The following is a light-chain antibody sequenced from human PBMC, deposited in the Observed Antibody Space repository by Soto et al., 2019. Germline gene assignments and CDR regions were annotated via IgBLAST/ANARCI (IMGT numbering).Light chain of an antibody. Sequence: EIVLTQSPATLSLSPGERATLSCRASQSISSYLAWFQQKPGQAPRLLIYDASSRATGIPAGFSGSGSGTDFTLTISSVESEDSAAYYCQQRYNRYTFGQGTKLEIK. J-gene: IGKJ2*01. V-gene: IGKV3-11*01. CDR3: QQRYNRYT. CDR2: DAS. CDR1: QSISSY.